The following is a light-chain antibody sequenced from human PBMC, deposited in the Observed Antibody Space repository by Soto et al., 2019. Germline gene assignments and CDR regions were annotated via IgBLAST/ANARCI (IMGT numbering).Light chain of an antibody. Sequence: EIVLTQSSGTLSLSPGERATLSCRASQSVSSNYLAWYQQKPAQAPRLLIYGASSRATGIPDRFSGSGSGTDFTLTISRLEPEDFAVYYCQQYSGSPPTTFGQGTRLEIE. CDR1: QSVSSNY. V-gene: IGKV3-20*01. J-gene: IGKJ5*01. CDR3: QQYSGSPPTT. CDR2: GAS.